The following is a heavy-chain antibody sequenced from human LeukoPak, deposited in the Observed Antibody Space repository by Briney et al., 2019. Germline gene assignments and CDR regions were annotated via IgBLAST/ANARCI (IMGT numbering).Heavy chain of an antibody. J-gene: IGHJ4*02. V-gene: IGHV3-30*04. CDR2: ISYDGSNK. D-gene: IGHD3-10*01. Sequence: GGSLRLSCAASGFTFSSYAMHWVRQAPGKGLEWVAVISYDGSNKYYADSVKGRFTISRDNSKNTLYLQMNSLRPEDTAVYYCAKDRIMMIRGVNWVFDYWGQGTLVTVSS. CDR3: AKDRIMMIRGVNWVFDY. CDR1: GFTFSSYA.